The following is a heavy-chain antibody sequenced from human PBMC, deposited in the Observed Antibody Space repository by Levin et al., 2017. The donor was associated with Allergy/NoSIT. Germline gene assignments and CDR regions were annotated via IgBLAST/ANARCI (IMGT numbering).Heavy chain of an antibody. CDR2: IIPIFGTA. CDR3: ARGAVVWPIAAAASNFDY. V-gene: IGHV1-69*13. CDR1: GGTFSSYA. D-gene: IGHD6-13*01. J-gene: IGHJ4*02. Sequence: GASVKVSCKASGGTFSSYAISWVRQAPGQGLEWMGGIIPIFGTANYAQKFQGRVTITADESTSTAYMELSSLRSEDTAVYYCARGAVVWPIAAAASNFDYWGQGTLVTVSS.